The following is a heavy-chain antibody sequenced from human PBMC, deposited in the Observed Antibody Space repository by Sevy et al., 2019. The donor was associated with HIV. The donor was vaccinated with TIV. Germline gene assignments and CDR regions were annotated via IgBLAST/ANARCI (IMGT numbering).Heavy chain of an antibody. D-gene: IGHD5-18*01. CDR1: GGSFSGFY. CDR3: AGGGASYNYGYTAGRWFDP. V-gene: IGHV4-34*01. J-gene: IGHJ5*02. CDR2: IQQSGST. Sequence: SETLSLTCAVYGGSFSGFYWSWIRQPPGKGLEWIGEIQQSGSTSYNRSLKGSVTISVDTSTNQFSLNLIAVTPADTALYDCAGGGASYNYGYTAGRWFDPWGRGTPVTVSS.